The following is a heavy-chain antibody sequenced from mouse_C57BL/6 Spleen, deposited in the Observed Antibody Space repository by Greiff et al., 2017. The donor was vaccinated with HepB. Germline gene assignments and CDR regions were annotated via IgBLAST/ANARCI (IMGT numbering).Heavy chain of an antibody. D-gene: IGHD1-1*01. CDR3: ARGGVISTAVAPSDS. CDR1: GYTFTSYW. Sequence: QVQLQQPGAELVRPGSSVKLSCKASGYTFTSYWMHWVKQRPIQGLERIGNIDLSDSETHYNQKFNEKATLTVDKSSSTAYMQLSSLTSEDSAVYYCARGGVISTAVAPSDSWDQGTTFTVSS. V-gene: IGHV1-52*01. J-gene: IGHJ2*01. CDR2: IDLSDSET.